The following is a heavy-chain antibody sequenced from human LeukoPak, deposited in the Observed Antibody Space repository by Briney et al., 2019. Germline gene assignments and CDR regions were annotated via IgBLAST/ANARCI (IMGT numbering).Heavy chain of an antibody. CDR2: ISSGSSTI. V-gene: IGHV3-48*03. CDR3: ARDPVGSNWFDP. J-gene: IGHJ5*02. Sequence: GGSLRLSCAASGFIFSSFEMNWVRQAPGKGLEWLSYISSGSSTIYYADSVKGRFTISRDNAKNSLYLQMNNLRAEDTAVYYCARDPVGSNWFDPWGQGILVTVSS. D-gene: IGHD3-10*01. CDR1: GFIFSSFE.